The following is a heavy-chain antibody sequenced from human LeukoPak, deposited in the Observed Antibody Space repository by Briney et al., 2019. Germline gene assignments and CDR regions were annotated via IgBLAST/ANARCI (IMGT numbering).Heavy chain of an antibody. D-gene: IGHD6-13*01. Sequence: SETLSLTCTVSGGSISSSSYYWGWNRQPPGKGLEWIGSIYYSGSTYYNPSLKSRVTISVDTSKNQFSLKLSSVTAADTAVYYCARPGVGSSSWYWFDPWGQGTLVTVSS. CDR1: GGSISSSSYY. J-gene: IGHJ5*02. CDR2: IYYSGST. CDR3: ARPGVGSSSWYWFDP. V-gene: IGHV4-39*01.